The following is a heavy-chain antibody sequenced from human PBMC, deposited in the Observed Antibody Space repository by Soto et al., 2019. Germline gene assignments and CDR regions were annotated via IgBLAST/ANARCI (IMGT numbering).Heavy chain of an antibody. V-gene: IGHV4-39*01. CDR3: VSQRTSVLTQAYFDY. D-gene: IGHD2-8*01. Sequence: SETLSLTCTVSGGSVSNSNYYWGWIRQSPGKGLEWIGSVYYRGRSYSKSSVKSRVTISVDTSKNQFSLNLNSVTASDTAVYYCVSQRTSVLTQAYFDYWGPGALVTVT. CDR2: VYYRGRS. CDR1: GGSVSNSNYY. J-gene: IGHJ4*02.